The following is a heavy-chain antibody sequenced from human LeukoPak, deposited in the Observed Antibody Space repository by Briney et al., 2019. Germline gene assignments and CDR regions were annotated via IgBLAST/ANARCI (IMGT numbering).Heavy chain of an antibody. J-gene: IGHJ4*02. CDR3: ARVPEDIVVVPAALPDY. Sequence: ASVKVSCKASGYTFTSYGISGVRQAPGQGLEWMGWISAYNGNTNYAQKLQGRVTMTTDTSTSTAYMELRSLRSDDTAVYYCARVPEDIVVVPAALPDYWGQGTLVTVSS. CDR1: GYTFTSYG. D-gene: IGHD2-2*01. V-gene: IGHV1-18*01. CDR2: ISAYNGNT.